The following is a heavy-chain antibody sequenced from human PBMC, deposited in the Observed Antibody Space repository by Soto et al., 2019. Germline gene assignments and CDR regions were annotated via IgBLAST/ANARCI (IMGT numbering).Heavy chain of an antibody. CDR3: ANGRIAAARIFDY. CDR1: GFTFSSYG. J-gene: IGHJ4*02. D-gene: IGHD6-13*01. V-gene: IGHV3-30*18. CDR2: ISYDGSNK. Sequence: GGSLKLSCAASGFTFSSYGMHWVRQAPGKGLEWVAVISYDGSNKYYADSVKGRFTISRDNSKNTLYLQMNSLRAEDTAVYYCANGRIAAARIFDYWGQGTLVTVSS.